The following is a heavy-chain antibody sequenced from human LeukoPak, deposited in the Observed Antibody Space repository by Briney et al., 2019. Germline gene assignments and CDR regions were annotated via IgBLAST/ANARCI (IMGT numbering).Heavy chain of an antibody. Sequence: GSLRLSCAASGFTFSRYWMHWVRQAPGKGLVWVSRISGDARTTTYADSVKGRFTIFRDNAKNTLYLQMNSLRAEDTALYYCVRDRAVAGTEDFYFDFWGQGTLVTVSS. J-gene: IGHJ4*02. D-gene: IGHD6-19*01. CDR1: GFTFSRYW. V-gene: IGHV3-74*01. CDR3: VRDRAVAGTEDFYFDF. CDR2: ISGDARTT.